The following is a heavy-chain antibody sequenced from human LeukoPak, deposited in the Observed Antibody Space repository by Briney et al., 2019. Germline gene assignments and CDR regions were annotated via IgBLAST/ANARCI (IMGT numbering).Heavy chain of an antibody. CDR1: GGSFSGYY. CDR3: ARLTRLRGVITKGPYYFDY. J-gene: IGHJ4*02. Sequence: PSETLSLTCAVYGGSFSGYYWSWIRQPPGKGLEWIGEINHSGSTNYNPSLKSRVTISVDTSKNQFSLKLSSVTAADTAVYYCARLTRLRGVITKGPYYFDYWGQGTLVTVSS. V-gene: IGHV4-34*01. D-gene: IGHD3-10*01. CDR2: INHSGST.